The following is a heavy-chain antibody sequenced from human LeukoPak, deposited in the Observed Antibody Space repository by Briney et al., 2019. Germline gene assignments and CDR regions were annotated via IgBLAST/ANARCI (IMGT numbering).Heavy chain of an antibody. D-gene: IGHD3-3*01. CDR1: GYTFTIYG. Sequence: GASVTVSLKGSGYTFTIYGISWVRQAPGEGVEWVGWINPNSGATNYAQNFQGRVTMTRDTSISTAYMELSRLRSDDTAVYYCATTIFGVVSGNYYYYGMDVWGQGTTVTVSS. CDR2: INPNSGAT. J-gene: IGHJ6*02. CDR3: ATTIFGVVSGNYYYYGMDV. V-gene: IGHV1-2*02.